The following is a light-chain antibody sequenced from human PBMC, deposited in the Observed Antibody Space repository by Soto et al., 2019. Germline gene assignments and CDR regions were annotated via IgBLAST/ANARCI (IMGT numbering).Light chain of an antibody. V-gene: IGLV2-14*01. CDR3: SAYTRTSTPCV. J-gene: IGLJ1*01. CDR1: SSDVGGYNY. Sequence: QSVLTPPASVSGSPGQSITISCTGTSSDVGGYNYVSWYQLHPGKAPKLIIYEVSHRPSGASNHFSGYKSGNTASLTISGLQAEDEAVYYCSAYTRTSTPCVFGTGTKGTVL. CDR2: EVS.